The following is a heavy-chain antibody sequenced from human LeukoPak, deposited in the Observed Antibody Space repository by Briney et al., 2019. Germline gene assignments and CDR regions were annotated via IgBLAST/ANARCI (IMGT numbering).Heavy chain of an antibody. D-gene: IGHD3-9*01. CDR2: IYNSGSS. J-gene: IGHJ6*02. CDR3: ARGYGYYDILTGYYEPPDYGMDV. V-gene: IGHV4-30-2*01. Sequence: SETLSLTCAVSGGSLSSGGSSWNWIRQPPGKGLEWIGYIYNSGSSYYNPSLRSRVTMSIDRSKNQFSLKLTSLTAADTAVYYCARGYGYYDILTGYYEPPDYGMDVWGQGTTVTVSS. CDR1: GGSLSSGGSS.